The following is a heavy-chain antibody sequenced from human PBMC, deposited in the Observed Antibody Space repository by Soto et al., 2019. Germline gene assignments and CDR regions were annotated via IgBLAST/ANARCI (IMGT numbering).Heavy chain of an antibody. CDR2: ISGSGGST. V-gene: IGHV3-23*01. CDR1: GFTFSSYA. Sequence: EVQLLESGGGLVQPGGSLRLSCAASGFTFSSYAMSWVRQAPGKGLEWVSAISGSGGSTYYADSVKGRFTISRDNSKNTRYLQLNSLRAEDTAVYYCAKEMYYAYSWGSYRHDAFDIWGQGTMVTVSS. D-gene: IGHD3-16*02. CDR3: AKEMYYAYSWGSYRHDAFDI. J-gene: IGHJ3*02.